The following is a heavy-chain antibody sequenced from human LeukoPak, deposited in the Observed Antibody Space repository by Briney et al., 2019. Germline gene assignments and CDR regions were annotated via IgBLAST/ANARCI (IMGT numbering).Heavy chain of an antibody. CDR1: GYTFTGYY. CDR3: ARGPTASTRYDFWSGYYPYYYYYMDV. D-gene: IGHD3-3*01. V-gene: IGHV1-2*02. J-gene: IGHJ6*03. Sequence: ASVKVSCKASGYTFTGYYMHWVRQAPGQGLEWMGWINPNSGGTNYAQKFQGRVTMTRDTSISTAYTELSRLRSDDTAVYYCARGPTASTRYDFWSGYYPYYYYYMDVWGKGTTVTVSS. CDR2: INPNSGGT.